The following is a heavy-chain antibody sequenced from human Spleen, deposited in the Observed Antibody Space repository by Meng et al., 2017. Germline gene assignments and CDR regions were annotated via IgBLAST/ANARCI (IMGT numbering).Heavy chain of an antibody. Sequence: SVKVSCKAPGGIFSNSVVGWVRQAPGQGLEWMGGINGVFGTTNYAQKFQGRVTITRDTSASTAYMELSSLRSEDTAVYYCARGFDPWGQGTLVTVSS. V-gene: IGHV1-69*05. CDR2: INGVFGTT. J-gene: IGHJ5*01. CDR3: ARGFDP. CDR1: GGIFSNSV.